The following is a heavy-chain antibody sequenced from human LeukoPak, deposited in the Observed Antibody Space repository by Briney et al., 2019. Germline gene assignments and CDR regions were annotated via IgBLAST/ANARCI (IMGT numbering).Heavy chain of an antibody. J-gene: IGHJ2*01. V-gene: IGHV3-53*01. CDR2: IYSGGST. CDR1: GFTVSSNY. Sequence: GGSLRLSCAASGFTVSSNYMSWVRQAPGMGLEWVSVIYSGGSTYYADSVKGRFTISRDNSKNTLYLQMNSLRAEDTAVYYCARESTSWYFDLWGRGTLVTVSS. D-gene: IGHD2-2*01. CDR3: ARESTSWYFDL.